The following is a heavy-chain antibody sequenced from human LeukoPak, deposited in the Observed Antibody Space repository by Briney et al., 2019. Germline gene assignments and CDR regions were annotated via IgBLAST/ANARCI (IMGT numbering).Heavy chain of an antibody. Sequence: GRSLRLSCAASGFIFSSYAMHWVRQAPGKGLEWISYISSSGSAMYYADSVKGRFTISRDNAKNSLYLQMNSLRAEDTAMYYCARDVGYRYAQMFFDIWGQGTMVTVSS. CDR3: ARDVGYRYAQMFFDI. V-gene: IGHV3-48*04. J-gene: IGHJ3*02. CDR1: GFIFSSYA. CDR2: ISSSGSAM. D-gene: IGHD5-18*01.